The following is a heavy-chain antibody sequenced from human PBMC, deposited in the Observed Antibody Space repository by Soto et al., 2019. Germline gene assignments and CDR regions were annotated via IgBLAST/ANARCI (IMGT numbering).Heavy chain of an antibody. CDR2: IYYTGTT. J-gene: IGHJ5*02. CDR1: SGSISSDKYY. CDR3: ATVMQDYGTNWVEA. D-gene: IGHD4-17*01. V-gene: IGHV4-30-4*01. Sequence: QVQLQESGPGLVKPSQTLSLTCSVSSGSISSDKYYWTWIRQSPVKVLEWIGHIYYTGTTHYNPSVTCRVIILLDKSKDQVSMPLTYVTAADTGVYYCATVMQDYGTNWVEAWCQGILGIVSS.